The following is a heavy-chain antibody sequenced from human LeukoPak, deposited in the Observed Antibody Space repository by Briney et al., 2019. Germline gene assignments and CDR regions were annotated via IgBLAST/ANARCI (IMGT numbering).Heavy chain of an antibody. CDR2: IYHSGSA. V-gene: IGHV4-30-2*01. CDR3: ARYYIDSDGFYIPPV. D-gene: IGHD3-22*01. J-gene: IGHJ1*01. Sequence: PSETLSLTCTVSGVSISSDDYSWSWLRQPPGRGLEWIGYIYHSGSASYNPSLKSRISMSVDMSKNQFSLRLSSVTAADTAVYYCARYYIDSDGFYIPPVWGQGTLVTVSS. CDR1: GVSISSDDYS.